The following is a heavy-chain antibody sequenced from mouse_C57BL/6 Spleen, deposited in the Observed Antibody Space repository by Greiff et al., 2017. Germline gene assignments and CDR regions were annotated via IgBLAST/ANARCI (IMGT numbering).Heavy chain of an antibody. CDR2: IYPGAGDT. Sequence: QVQLQQSGPELVKPGASVKISCKASGYAFSSSWMNWVQQRPGKGLEWIGRIYPGAGDTNYNGKFKGKATLTADKSSSTAYMQLSSLTSEDSAVYFCARSGEGDYAMDYWGQGTSVTVSS. V-gene: IGHV1-82*01. J-gene: IGHJ4*01. CDR1: GYAFSSSW. CDR3: ARSGEGDYAMDY.